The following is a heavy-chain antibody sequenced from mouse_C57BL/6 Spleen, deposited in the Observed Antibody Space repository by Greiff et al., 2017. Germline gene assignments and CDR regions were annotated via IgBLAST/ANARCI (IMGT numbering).Heavy chain of an antibody. V-gene: IGHV6-6*01. J-gene: IGHJ2*01. CDR3: TRYYYGSIPLYY. Sequence: EVKVEESGGGLVQPGGSMKLSCAASGFTFRDAWMDWVRQSPEKGLEWVAEIRNKANNHATYYAESVKGRFTISRADSNSSVSLQMNSLRAEDTGIYFCTRYYYGSIPLYYWGQGTTLTVSS. D-gene: IGHD1-1*01. CDR1: GFTFRDAW. CDR2: IRNKANNHAT.